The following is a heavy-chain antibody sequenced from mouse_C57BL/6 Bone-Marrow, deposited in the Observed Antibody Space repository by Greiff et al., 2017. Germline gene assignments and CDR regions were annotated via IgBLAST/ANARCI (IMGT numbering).Heavy chain of an antibody. J-gene: IGHJ4*01. V-gene: IGHV5-12*01. CDR2: ISNGGGST. CDR1: GFTFSDYY. CDR3: TRQDYAMDY. Sequence: EVQGVESGGGLVQPGGSLKLSCAASGFTFSDYYMYWVRQTPEQRLEWVAYISNGGGSTYYPDTVKGRFTISRDNAKNTLYLQLSRLKSEDTAMYYCTRQDYAMDYWGQGTSVTVSS.